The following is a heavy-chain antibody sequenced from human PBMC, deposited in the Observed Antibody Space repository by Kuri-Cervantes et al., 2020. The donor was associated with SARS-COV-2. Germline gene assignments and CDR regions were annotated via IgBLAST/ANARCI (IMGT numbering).Heavy chain of an antibody. CDR1: GFTFSSYA. V-gene: IGHV3-30*04. J-gene: IGHJ5*02. CDR3: ARAFGGSYFNWFDP. Sequence: GESLKISCAASGFTFSSYATHWVRQAPGKGLEWVAVISYNGSNKYYADSVKGRFTISRDNSKNTLYLQMNSLRAEDTAVYYCARAFGGSYFNWFDPWGQGTLVTVSS. D-gene: IGHD1-26*01. CDR2: ISYNGSNK.